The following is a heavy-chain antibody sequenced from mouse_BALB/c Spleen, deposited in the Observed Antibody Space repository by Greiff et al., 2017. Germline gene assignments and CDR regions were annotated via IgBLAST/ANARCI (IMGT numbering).Heavy chain of an antibody. Sequence: EVKLMESGAELVKPGASVKLSCTASGFNIKDTYMHWVKQRPEQGLEWIGRIDPANGNTKYDPKFQGKATITADTSSNTAYLQLSSLTSEDTAVYYCARKRYAMDYWGQGTSVTVSS. CDR1: GFNIKDTY. V-gene: IGHV14-3*02. CDR3: ARKRYAMDY. CDR2: IDPANGNT. J-gene: IGHJ4*01.